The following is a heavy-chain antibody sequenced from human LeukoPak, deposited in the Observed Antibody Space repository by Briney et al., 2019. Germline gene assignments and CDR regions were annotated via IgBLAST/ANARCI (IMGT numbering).Heavy chain of an antibody. CDR1: GFTFSDIW. V-gene: IGHV3-15*01. CDR3: TTDGVDFWSGYYIGNY. J-gene: IGHJ4*02. CDR2: IKSNVDGGAR. Sequence: GGSLRLSCAASGFTFSDIWMSWVRQAPGKGLEWVGRIKSNVDGGARDYAAPVKGRFTISRDDSKNTLYLQMSRLKTEDKGVYYCTTDGVDFWSGYYIGNYWGQGTLVAVSS. D-gene: IGHD3-3*01.